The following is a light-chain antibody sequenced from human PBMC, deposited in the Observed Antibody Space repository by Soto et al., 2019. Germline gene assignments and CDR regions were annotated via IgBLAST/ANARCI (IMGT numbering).Light chain of an antibody. CDR3: QQRQYWPPIT. V-gene: IGKV3-11*01. CDR2: DAS. Sequence: EIVLTQSPATLSLSPWERATLSCRSSQSVSSYLAWYQQKPGQAPRLLIYDASNRAAGIPARFSGSGSGTDFTLTISSLEPEDFAIYYCQQRQYWPPITFGQGTRLEI. CDR1: QSVSSY. J-gene: IGKJ5*01.